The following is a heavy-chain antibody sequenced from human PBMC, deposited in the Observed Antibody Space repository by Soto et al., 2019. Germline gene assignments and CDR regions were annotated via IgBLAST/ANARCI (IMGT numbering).Heavy chain of an antibody. CDR2: ISSSSSYI. CDR3: ARASFTVPRRMVDAFDI. CDR1: GFTFSSYS. Sequence: EVQLVESGGGLVKPGGSLRLSCAASGFTFSSYSMNWVRQAPGKGLEWVSSISSSSSYIYYADSVKGRFTISRDNAKNSLYLQMNSLGAEDRAVFYCARASFTVPRRMVDAFDIWGQGTMVTVSS. V-gene: IGHV3-21*01. J-gene: IGHJ3*02. D-gene: IGHD4-17*01.